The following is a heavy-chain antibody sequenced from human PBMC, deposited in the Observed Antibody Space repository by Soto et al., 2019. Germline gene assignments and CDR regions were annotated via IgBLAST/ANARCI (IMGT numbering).Heavy chain of an antibody. J-gene: IGHJ4*02. CDR2: IKQDGSEK. D-gene: IGHD5-18*01. Sequence: GGSLRLSCAASGFTFSSYWMSWVRQAPGKGLEWVANIKQDGSEKYYVDSVKGRFTISRDNAKNSLYLQMNSLRAEDTAVYYCARDRPEGYKAQDHFDYWGQGTLVTVSS. V-gene: IGHV3-7*05. CDR3: ARDRPEGYKAQDHFDY. CDR1: GFTFSSYW.